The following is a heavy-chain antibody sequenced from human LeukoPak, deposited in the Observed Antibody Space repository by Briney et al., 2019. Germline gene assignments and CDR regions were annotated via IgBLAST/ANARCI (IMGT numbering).Heavy chain of an antibody. V-gene: IGHV4-34*01. J-gene: IGHJ4*02. CDR2: INHSGST. CDR1: GGSFSGYY. D-gene: IGHD6-13*01. CDR3: TTGIAALAGY. Sequence: SETLSLTCAVYGGSFSGYYWSWIRQPPGKGLEWIGEINHSGSTNYDPSLKSRVTISVDTSKNQFSLKLSSVTAADTAVYYCTTGIAALAGYWGQGTLVTVSS.